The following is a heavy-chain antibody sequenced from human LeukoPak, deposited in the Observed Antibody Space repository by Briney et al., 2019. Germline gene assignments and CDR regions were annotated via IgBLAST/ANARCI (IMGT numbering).Heavy chain of an antibody. V-gene: IGHV3-23*01. Sequence: GGSLRLSCAASGFTFSSYAMSWVRQAPGKGLEWVSAISGSGGSTYYADSVKGRFTISRDNSKNTPYLQMNSLRAEDTAVYYCAKASSSWYIANWFDPWGQGTLVTVSS. CDR3: AKASSSWYIANWFDP. D-gene: IGHD6-13*01. CDR2: ISGSGGST. J-gene: IGHJ5*02. CDR1: GFTFSSYA.